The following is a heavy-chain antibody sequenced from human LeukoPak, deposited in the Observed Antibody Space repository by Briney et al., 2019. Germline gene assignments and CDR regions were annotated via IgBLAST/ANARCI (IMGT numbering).Heavy chain of an antibody. J-gene: IGHJ5*02. V-gene: IGHV1-18*01. CDR3: ARSQYGYSSSWDNNWFDP. CDR1: GYTFTSYG. Sequence: GASVTVSFKASGYTFTSYGIRWVRQAPGQGLEWMGWISAYNGNTNYAQKFQGRVTMTRDTSISTAYMELSRLRSDDTAVYYCARSQYGYSSSWDNNWFDPWGQGTLVTVSS. CDR2: ISAYNGNT. D-gene: IGHD6-13*01.